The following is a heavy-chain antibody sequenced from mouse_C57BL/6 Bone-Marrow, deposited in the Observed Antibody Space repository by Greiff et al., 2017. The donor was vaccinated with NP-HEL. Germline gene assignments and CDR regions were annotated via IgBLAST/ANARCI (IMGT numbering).Heavy chain of an antibody. CDR3: ARMHYGSSYVGYWYFDV. CDR1: GFTFSDYG. J-gene: IGHJ1*03. V-gene: IGHV5-17*01. D-gene: IGHD1-1*01. Sequence: EVKLVESGGGLVKPGGSLKLSCAASGFTFSDYGMHWVRQAPEKGLEWVAYISSGSSTIYYADTVKGRFTISRDNAKNTLFLQMTSLRSEDTAMYYCARMHYGSSYVGYWYFDVWGTGTTVTVSS. CDR2: ISSGSSTI.